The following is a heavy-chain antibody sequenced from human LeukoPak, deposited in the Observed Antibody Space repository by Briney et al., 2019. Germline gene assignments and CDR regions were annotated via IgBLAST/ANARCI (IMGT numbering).Heavy chain of an antibody. V-gene: IGHV1-18*01. D-gene: IGHD4-23*01. Sequence: ASVKVSCKASGYTFTSYSISWERQAPGQGLEWMGWISAYNGNTNYAQKLQGRVTMTTDTSTSTAYMELRSLRSDDTAVYYCARVTTVVSRSPVEHDYWGQGTLVTVSS. CDR2: ISAYNGNT. CDR1: GYTFTSYS. J-gene: IGHJ4*02. CDR3: ARVTTVVSRSPVEHDY.